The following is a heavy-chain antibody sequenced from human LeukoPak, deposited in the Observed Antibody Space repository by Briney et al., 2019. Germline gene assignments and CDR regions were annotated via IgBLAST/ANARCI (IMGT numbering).Heavy chain of an antibody. CDR3: ARDRWGCSGGSCYSWITGTGYAFDI. J-gene: IGHJ3*02. D-gene: IGHD2-15*01. CDR2: TYYRSKWYN. V-gene: IGHV6-1*01. CDR1: GDSVSSNSAA. Sequence: SQTLSLTCAISGDSVSSNSAAWNWIRQSPSRGLEWLGRTYYRSKWYNDYAVSVKSRITINPDTSKNQFSLQLNSVTPEDTAVYYCARDRWGCSGGSCYSWITGTGYAFDIWGQGTMVTVSS.